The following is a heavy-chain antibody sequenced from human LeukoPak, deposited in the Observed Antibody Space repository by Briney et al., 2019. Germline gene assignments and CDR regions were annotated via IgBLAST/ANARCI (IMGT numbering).Heavy chain of an antibody. V-gene: IGHV3-23*01. CDR3: ARTDSSSWYLDY. CDR1: GFSFSIYG. CDR2: ISGSGGNT. J-gene: IGHJ4*02. Sequence: PGGSLRLSCAASGFSFSIYGMSWVRQTPGKGLEWVSGISGSGGNTYYTDSVKGRFTISRDNSKNTLYLQMNSLRAEDTAVYYCARTDSSSWYLDYWGQGTLVTVSS. D-gene: IGHD6-13*01.